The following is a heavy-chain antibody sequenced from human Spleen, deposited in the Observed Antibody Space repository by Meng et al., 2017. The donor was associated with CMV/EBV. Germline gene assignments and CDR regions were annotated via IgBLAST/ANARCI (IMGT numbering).Heavy chain of an antibody. CDR1: GFTFSIYS. V-gene: IGHV3-21*01. D-gene: IGHD5-12*01. CDR2: ISATSSYI. CDR3: ASGYRGYDLVPAV. J-gene: IGHJ6*02. Sequence: GGSLRLSCAASGFTFSIYSMTWVRQAPGKGLEWVSSISATSSYIYHADSVKGRFTISRDNAKNSLYLQMNSLRAEDTAVYYWASGYRGYDLVPAVWGQGTTVTVSS.